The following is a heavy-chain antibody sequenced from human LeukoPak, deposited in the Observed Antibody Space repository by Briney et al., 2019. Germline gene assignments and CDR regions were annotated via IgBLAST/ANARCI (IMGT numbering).Heavy chain of an antibody. CDR3: ARAGYTSGWNAFDI. V-gene: IGHV3-48*01. D-gene: IGHD6-19*01. J-gene: IGHJ3*02. CDR2: ISSSSSTI. Sequence: GGSLRLSCAASAFTFTSYSMSWVRQAPGRGLEWVSYISSSSSTIYYADSVKGRFTISRDNAKNSLYLQMNSLRAEDTAVYYCARAGYTSGWNAFDIWGQGTMVTVSS. CDR1: AFTFTSYS.